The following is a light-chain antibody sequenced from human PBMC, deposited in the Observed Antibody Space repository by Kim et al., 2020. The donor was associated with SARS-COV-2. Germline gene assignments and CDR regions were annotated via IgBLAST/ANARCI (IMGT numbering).Light chain of an antibody. CDR2: LNSDGSH. J-gene: IGLJ3*02. V-gene: IGLV4-69*01. CDR1: SWHSSYA. Sequence: SVKLTCTLSSWHSSYAIDWHQQQPEKGPRYLMKLNSDGSHSKGDGIPDRFSGSSSGAERYLTISSLQSEDEADYYCQTWGTGIRVFGGGTQLTVL. CDR3: QTWGTGIRV.